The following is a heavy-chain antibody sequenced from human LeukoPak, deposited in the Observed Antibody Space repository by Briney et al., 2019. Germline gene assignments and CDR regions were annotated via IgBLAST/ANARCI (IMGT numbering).Heavy chain of an antibody. CDR1: GFTFSSYS. CDR3: ARDRDIGEQQLVRTFFDY. D-gene: IGHD6-13*01. J-gene: IGHJ4*02. CDR2: ISSSSSYI. V-gene: IGHV3-21*01. Sequence: PGGSLRLSCAASGFTFSSYSMNWFRQAPGKGLEWVSSISSSSSYIYYADSVEGRFTISRDSAKNSLYLQMNSLRAEDTAVYYCARDRDIGEQQLVRTFFDYWGQGTLVTVSS.